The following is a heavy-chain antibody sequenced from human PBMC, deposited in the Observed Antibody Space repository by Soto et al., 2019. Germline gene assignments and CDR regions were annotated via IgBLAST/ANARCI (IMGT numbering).Heavy chain of an antibody. Sequence: QVQLVESGGGVVQPGRSLRLSCATSGFTFSSYLIHWVRQTPDKGLEWVAFISRDGSNEYYADSVKGRFTISRDNSKNTLYLEMNSLRAVDTAAYYWARDDEGGSDCDLGSWGQGTLVTVSS. CDR3: ARDDEGGSDCDLGS. D-gene: IGHD3-10*01. CDR1: GFTFSSYL. CDR2: ISRDGSNE. V-gene: IGHV3-30-3*01. J-gene: IGHJ4*02.